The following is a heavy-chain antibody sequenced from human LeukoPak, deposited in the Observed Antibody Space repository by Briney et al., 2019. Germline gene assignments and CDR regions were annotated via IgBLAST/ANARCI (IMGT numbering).Heavy chain of an antibody. D-gene: IGHD3-10*01. CDR1: GFTVSSNY. V-gene: IGHV3-21*01. Sequence: PGGSLRLSCAASGFTVSSNYMSWVRQAPGKGLEWVSSISSSSSYIYYADSVKGRFTISRDNAKNSLYLQMNSLRAEDTAVYYCARDEHFITMVRGVIITLGNGMDVWGQGTTVTVSS. CDR3: ARDEHFITMVRGVIITLGNGMDV. J-gene: IGHJ6*02. CDR2: ISSSSSYI.